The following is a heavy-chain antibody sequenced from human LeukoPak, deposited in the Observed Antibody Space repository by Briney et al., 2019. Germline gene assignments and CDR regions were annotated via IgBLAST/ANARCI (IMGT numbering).Heavy chain of an antibody. CDR3: ARSGTRRSYGSGSPPSY. Sequence: PSETLSLTCAVYGGSFSGYYWSWICQPPGKGLEWIGEINHSGSTNYNPSLKSRVTISVDTSKNQFSLKLSSVTAADTAVYYCARSGTRRSYGSGSPPSYWGQGTLVTVSS. V-gene: IGHV4-34*01. CDR1: GGSFSGYY. CDR2: INHSGST. D-gene: IGHD3-10*01. J-gene: IGHJ4*02.